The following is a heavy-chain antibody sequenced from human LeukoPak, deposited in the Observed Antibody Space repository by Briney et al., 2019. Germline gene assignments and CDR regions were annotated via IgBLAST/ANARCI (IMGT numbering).Heavy chain of an antibody. J-gene: IGHJ4*02. D-gene: IGHD3-16*01. Sequence: GGSLRLSCAASGFTFSSYWMSWVRQAPGKGLEWVANIKQDGSEKYYVDSVKGRFTISRDNAKNSLYLQMNSLRAEDTAVYYCARDYKMITLAVGFDYWGQGTLVTVSS. CDR1: GFTFSSYW. CDR3: ARDYKMITLAVGFDY. CDR2: IKQDGSEK. V-gene: IGHV3-7*01.